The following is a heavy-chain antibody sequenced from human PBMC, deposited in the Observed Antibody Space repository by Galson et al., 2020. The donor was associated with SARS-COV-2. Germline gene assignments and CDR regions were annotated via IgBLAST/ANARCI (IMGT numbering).Heavy chain of an antibody. Sequence: SETLSLTCTVSDGSISSYYWSWIRQSPGKGLEWIGHIYYTGSTNYNPSLRSRVTISEDTSKNLLTLKLSSVTATDTATYYCARQGVVRGFGVWGQGTKVPVSS. J-gene: IGHJ3*01. CDR3: ARQGVVRGFGV. CDR2: IYYTGST. D-gene: IGHD3-10*01. V-gene: IGHV4-59*08. CDR1: DGSISSYY.